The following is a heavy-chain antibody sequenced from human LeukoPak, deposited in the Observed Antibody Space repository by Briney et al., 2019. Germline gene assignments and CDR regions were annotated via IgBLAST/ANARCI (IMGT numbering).Heavy chain of an antibody. D-gene: IGHD3-10*01. CDR3: ARQTPTSGSYDS. J-gene: IGHJ4*02. CDR1: GYSISSSNW. Sequence: TSDALSLTCAVSGYSISSSNWWGWIRQPPGKGLEWIGYIYYSGNTYYNPSLKSRVTMSVDTSKNQFSLKLSSVTAVDTAVYYCARQTPTSGSYDSWGQGTLVTVSS. CDR2: IYYSGNT. V-gene: IGHV4-28*01.